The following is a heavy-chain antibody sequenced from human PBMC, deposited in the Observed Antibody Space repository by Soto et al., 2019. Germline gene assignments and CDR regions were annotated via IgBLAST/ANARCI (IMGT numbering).Heavy chain of an antibody. J-gene: IGHJ5*02. CDR1: GFSLSTSGVG. CDR2: IYWNDDK. D-gene: IGHD5-12*01. V-gene: IGHV2-5*01. Sequence: QITLKESGPTLVNPTQTLTLTCTFSGFSLSTSGVGVGWIRQPPGKALEWLALIYWNDDKRYSPSLKSSLTITKDTSKNQVVLTRTTMDPVDTAPYYWAHNPGLRLPDPPPRGQRFGPWGQGTLVTVSS. CDR3: AHNPGLRLPDPPPRGQRFGP.